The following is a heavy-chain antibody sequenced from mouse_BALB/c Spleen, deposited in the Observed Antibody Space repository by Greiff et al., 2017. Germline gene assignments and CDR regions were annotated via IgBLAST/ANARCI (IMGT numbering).Heavy chain of an antibody. J-gene: IGHJ4*01. D-gene: IGHD1-1*01. Sequence: EVKLEESGGGLVKPGGSLKLSCAASGFAFSSYDMSWVRQTPEKRLEWVAYISSGGGSTYYPDTVKGRFTISRDNAKNTLYLQMSSLKSEDTAMYYCARQRSSPYYYAMDYWGQGTSVTVSS. V-gene: IGHV5-12-1*01. CDR1: GFAFSSYD. CDR3: ARQRSSPYYYAMDY. CDR2: ISSGGGST.